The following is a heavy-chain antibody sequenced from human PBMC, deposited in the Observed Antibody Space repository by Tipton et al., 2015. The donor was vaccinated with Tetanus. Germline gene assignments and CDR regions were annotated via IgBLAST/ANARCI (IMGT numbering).Heavy chain of an antibody. D-gene: IGHD2-8*01. CDR2: MYSGGNV. V-gene: IGHV3-53*01. J-gene: IGHJ3*02. CDR3: ARERGGWNGRDAFDI. CDR1: GFTVSGNY. Sequence: SLRLSCAASGFTVSGNYMSWVRQAPGKGLEWVSVMYSGGNVYYADSVKGRFGISRDNSKNTLYLQMSRLRAEDTAVYYCARERGGWNGRDAFDIWGQGTVVTVSS.